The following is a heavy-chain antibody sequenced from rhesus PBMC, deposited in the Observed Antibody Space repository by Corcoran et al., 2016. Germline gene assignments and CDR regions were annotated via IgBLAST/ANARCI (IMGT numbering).Heavy chain of an antibody. V-gene: IGHV4-169*02. CDR3: ASESYYSGSSLHY. CDR2: IYGSCSST. D-gene: IGHD3-16*01. Sequence: QLQLQESGPGLVKPSETLSVTCAVSGGPISSSYWSWIRQAPGKGLEWIGYIYGSCSSTNSNPSLKSRVTLSVDTSQNQLSLRLSSVTAADTAVYYCASESYYSGSSLHYWGQGVLVTVSS. J-gene: IGHJ4*01. CDR1: GGPISSSY.